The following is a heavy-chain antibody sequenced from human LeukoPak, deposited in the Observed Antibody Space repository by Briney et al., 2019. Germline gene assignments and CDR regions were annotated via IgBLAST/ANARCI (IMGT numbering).Heavy chain of an antibody. V-gene: IGHV1-18*01. CDR3: ASRRHSSGWYVNYYYGMDV. Sequence: ASVKVSCKASGYTFTSYGISWVRQAPGQGLEWMGWISAYNGNTNYAQKFQGRVTITADESTSTAYMELSSLRSEDTAVYYCASRRHSSGWYVNYYYGMDVWGQGTTVTVSS. D-gene: IGHD6-19*01. CDR2: ISAYNGNT. J-gene: IGHJ6*02. CDR1: GYTFTSYG.